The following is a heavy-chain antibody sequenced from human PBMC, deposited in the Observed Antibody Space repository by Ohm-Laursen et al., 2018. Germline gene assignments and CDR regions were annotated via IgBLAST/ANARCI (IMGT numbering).Heavy chain of an antibody. Sequence: ASEKVSCKASGYTFTSYDINWVRQATGQGLEWMGWINPNSGGASYAQKFQGRVTMTTDTSINTAYVELSRLRSDDTAVYFCAKSRQLWSHDAFNIWGQGTMVTVSS. CDR2: INPNSGGA. V-gene: IGHV1-2*02. CDR3: AKSRQLWSHDAFNI. D-gene: IGHD1-1*01. J-gene: IGHJ3*02. CDR1: GYTFTSYD.